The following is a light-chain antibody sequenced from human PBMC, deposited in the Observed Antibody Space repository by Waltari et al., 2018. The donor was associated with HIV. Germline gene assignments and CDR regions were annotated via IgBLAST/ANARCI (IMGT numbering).Light chain of an antibody. V-gene: IGLV3-21*01. CDR3: QVWDSGSDHV. CDR2: DDD. CDR1: NIGNRD. Sequence: VAPGKTAKITCGGNNIGNRDVRWYQQKAGQAPILVIYDDDDRPSGIPERFSGSNSENTATLTINRIEVGDEADYYCQVWDSGSDHVFGSGTTVTVL. J-gene: IGLJ1*01.